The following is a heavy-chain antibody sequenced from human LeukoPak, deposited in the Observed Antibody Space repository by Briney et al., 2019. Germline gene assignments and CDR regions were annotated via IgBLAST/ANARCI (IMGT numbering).Heavy chain of an antibody. CDR3: ARGGDTDFYDSRVSNGDY. CDR1: GYTFTNNG. V-gene: IGHV1-18*01. Sequence: GASVKVSCKASGYTFTNNGITWVRHAPGQGLEWVGWITPYNGDRNFARKLQGRVTLTTDTASSTGYMDLRSLRSDHTAVYYCARGGDTDFYDSRVSNGDYWGQGTLVIVSS. J-gene: IGHJ4*02. D-gene: IGHD3-22*01. CDR2: ITPYNGDR.